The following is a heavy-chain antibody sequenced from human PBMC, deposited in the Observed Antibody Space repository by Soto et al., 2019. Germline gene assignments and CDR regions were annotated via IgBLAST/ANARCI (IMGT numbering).Heavy chain of an antibody. J-gene: IGHJ4*02. Sequence: GESLKISCKGSGYSFTSYWISWVRQMPGKGLEWMGRIDPSDSYTNYSPSFQGHVTISADKSISTAYLQWSSLKASDTAMYYCVRLGHGGTYYYGSGSYALPDYWGQGTQVTVSS. D-gene: IGHD3-10*01. V-gene: IGHV5-10-1*01. CDR3: VRLGHGGTYYYGSGSYALPDY. CDR1: GYSFTSYW. CDR2: IDPSDSYT.